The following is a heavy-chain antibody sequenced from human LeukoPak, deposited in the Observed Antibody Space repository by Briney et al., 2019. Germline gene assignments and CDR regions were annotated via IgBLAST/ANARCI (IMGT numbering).Heavy chain of an antibody. CDR1: GFTFSSYS. CDR2: ISSSSSTI. J-gene: IGHJ5*02. Sequence: PGGSLRLSCAASGFTFSSYSMNWVRQAPGKGLEWVSYISSSSSTIYYADSVKGRFTISRDNAKNSLYLQMNSLRAEDRAVYYCARTLLSHTNWFDPWGQGTLVTVSS. D-gene: IGHD2-21*01. V-gene: IGHV3-48*04. CDR3: ARTLLSHTNWFDP.